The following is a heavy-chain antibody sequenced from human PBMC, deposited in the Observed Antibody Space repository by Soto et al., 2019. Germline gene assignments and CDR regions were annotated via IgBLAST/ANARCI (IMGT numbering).Heavy chain of an antibody. Sequence: QVQLVESGGGVVQPGRSLRLSCAASGFTFSSYAMHWVRQAPGKGLEWVAVISYDGSNKYYADSVKGRFTISRDKSKNTLYLQMNSLRAEDTAVYYCASNGSAAGIEYWGQGTLVTVSS. J-gene: IGHJ4*02. D-gene: IGHD6-13*01. V-gene: IGHV3-30-3*01. CDR3: ASNGSAAGIEY. CDR2: ISYDGSNK. CDR1: GFTFSSYA.